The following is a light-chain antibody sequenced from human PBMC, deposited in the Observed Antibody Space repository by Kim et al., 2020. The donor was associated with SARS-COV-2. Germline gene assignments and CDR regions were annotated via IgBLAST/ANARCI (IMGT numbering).Light chain of an antibody. Sequence: EIVMTQSPAPLSVSPGERATLSCRASQSVSSNLAWYQQKPGQAPRLLIYGASTRATGIPARFSGSGSGTEFTLTISSLQSEDFAVYYCLQYNNWPPLSFGGGTKVDIK. CDR2: GAS. J-gene: IGKJ4*01. V-gene: IGKV3-15*01. CDR1: QSVSSN. CDR3: LQYNNWPPLS.